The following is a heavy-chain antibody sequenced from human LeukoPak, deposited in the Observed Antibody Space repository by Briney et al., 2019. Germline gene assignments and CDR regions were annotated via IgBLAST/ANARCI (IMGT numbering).Heavy chain of an antibody. CDR2: INPNSGGT. CDR3: ARFGSIAAAGTSSWFDP. CDR1: GYTFTGYY. D-gene: IGHD6-13*01. V-gene: IGHV1-2*02. Sequence: ASVKVSCKASGYTFTGYYMHWVRQAPGQGLEWMGWINPNSGGTNYAQKFQGRVTMTRDTSISTAYMELSRLRSDDTAVYYCARFGSIAAAGTSSWFDPWGQGTLVTVSS. J-gene: IGHJ5*02.